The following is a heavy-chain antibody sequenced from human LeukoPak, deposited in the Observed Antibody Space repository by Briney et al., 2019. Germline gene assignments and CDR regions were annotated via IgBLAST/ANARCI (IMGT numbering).Heavy chain of an antibody. V-gene: IGHV1-24*01. CDR2: FDPEDGET. CDR1: GYTLTELS. D-gene: IGHD2-2*01. Sequence: ASVKVSCKVSGYTLTELSMHWVRQAPGKGLEWMGGFDPEDGETIYAQKFQGRVTMTEDTSTDTAYMELSSLRSEDTAVYYCATGYRCSSSNCYGYYYYYMVVWGKGTTVTVS. CDR3: ATGYRCSSSNCYGYYYYYMVV. J-gene: IGHJ6*03.